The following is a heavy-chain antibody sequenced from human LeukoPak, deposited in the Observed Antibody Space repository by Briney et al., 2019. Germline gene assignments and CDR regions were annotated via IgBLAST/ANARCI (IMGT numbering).Heavy chain of an antibody. V-gene: IGHV1-18*01. Sequence: ASVKVSCKASGYTFTSYGISWVRQAPGQGLEWMGWISAYNGNTNYAQKLQGRVTMTTDTSTSTAYMELRSLRSDDTAVYYCARSSSSGWYSPGGYGMDVWGQGTTVTVSS. D-gene: IGHD6-13*01. J-gene: IGHJ6*02. CDR3: ARSSSSGWYSPGGYGMDV. CDR1: GYTFTSYG. CDR2: ISAYNGNT.